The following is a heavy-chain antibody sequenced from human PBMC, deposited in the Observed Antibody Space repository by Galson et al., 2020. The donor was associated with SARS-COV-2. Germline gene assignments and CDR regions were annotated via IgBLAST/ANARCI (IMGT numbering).Heavy chain of an antibody. CDR1: GYTLTELS. V-gene: IGHV1-24*01. CDR2: FDPEDGET. D-gene: IGHD2-21*02. J-gene: IGHJ5*02. CDR3: ATSGLLFRTGWFDP. Sequence: ASVKVYCKVSGYTLTELSMHWVRQAPGKGLEWMGGFDPEDGETIYAQKFQGRVTMTEDTSTDTAYMELSSLRSEDTAVYYCATSGLLFRTGWFDPWGQGTLVTVSS.